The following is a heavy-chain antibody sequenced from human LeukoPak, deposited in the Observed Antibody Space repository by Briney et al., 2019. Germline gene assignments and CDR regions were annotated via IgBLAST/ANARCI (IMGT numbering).Heavy chain of an antibody. V-gene: IGHV3-30-3*01. Sequence: GGSLRLSCAASGFTFSSYAMHWVRQAPGKGLEWVAVISYDGSNKYYADSVKGRFTISRDNSKNTLYLQMNSLRAEDTAVYYCARHTPHDYWGQGTLVTVSS. CDR1: GFTFSSYA. CDR2: ISYDGSNK. J-gene: IGHJ4*02. D-gene: IGHD2-21*01. CDR3: ARHTPHDY.